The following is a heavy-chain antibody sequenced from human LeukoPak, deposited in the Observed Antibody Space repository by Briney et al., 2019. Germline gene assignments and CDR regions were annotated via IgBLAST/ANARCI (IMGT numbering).Heavy chain of an antibody. CDR2: LNHSGST. Sequence: AVTLSLLCAVYGRSFRGYYWSWIRQPPGKGLEWRGELNHSGSTNFYPSVNSRVTTSVAEFKHQFSLSLSSVTAEGAAVYYCARGSDYWGRGTMVSVS. V-gene: IGHV4-34*01. J-gene: IGHJ4*02. CDR3: ARGSDY. CDR1: GRSFRGYY.